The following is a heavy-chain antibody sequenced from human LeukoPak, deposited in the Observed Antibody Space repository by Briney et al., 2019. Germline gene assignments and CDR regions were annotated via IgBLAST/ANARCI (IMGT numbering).Heavy chain of an antibody. J-gene: IGHJ6*04. CDR3: AELGITMIGGV. CDR2: ISSSGSTI. D-gene: IGHD3-10*02. CDR1: GFTFSSYE. V-gene: IGHV3-48*03. Sequence: SLXXSCXASGFTFSSYEMNWVRQAPGKGLEWVSYISSSGSTIYYADSVKGRFTISRDKAKNSLYMQMNRLRDEDTGVYYCAELGITMIGGVWGKGTTVTISS.